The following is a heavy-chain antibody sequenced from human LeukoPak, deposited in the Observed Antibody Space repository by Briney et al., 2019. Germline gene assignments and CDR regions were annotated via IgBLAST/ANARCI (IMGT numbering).Heavy chain of an antibody. D-gene: IGHD5-12*01. CDR3: ARKDIVATTIGFDY. CDR1: GGSFSGYY. V-gene: IGHV4-34*01. Sequence: PSETLSLTCAVYGGSFSGYYWSWIRQPPGKGLEWIGEINHSGSTNYNPSLKSRVTISVDTSKNQFSLKLSSVTAADTAVYYCARKDIVATTIGFDYWGQGTLVTVSS. J-gene: IGHJ4*02. CDR2: INHSGST.